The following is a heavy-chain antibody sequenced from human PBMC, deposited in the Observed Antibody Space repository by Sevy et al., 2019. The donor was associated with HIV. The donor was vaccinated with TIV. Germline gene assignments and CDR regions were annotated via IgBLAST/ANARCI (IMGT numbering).Heavy chain of an antibody. D-gene: IGHD1-26*01. CDR2: TSYDGSHK. V-gene: IGHV3-30*04. CDR1: GFIFSNFA. CDR3: ARGENNDEFFQY. J-gene: IGHJ1*01. Sequence: GGSLRLSCAASGFIFSNFAMHWVRQAPGKGLEWVAVTSYDGSHKYYADSVKGRFTVSRDNSRNILSLEMNSLRRDDTAVYYCARGENNDEFFQYWGQGTLVTV.